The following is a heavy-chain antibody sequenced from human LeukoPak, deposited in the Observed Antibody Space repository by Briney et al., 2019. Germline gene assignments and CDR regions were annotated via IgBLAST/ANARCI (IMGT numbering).Heavy chain of an antibody. V-gene: IGHV1-58*02. J-gene: IGHJ5*02. D-gene: IGHD6-19*01. CDR3: AAVLGYGSGWTELFGT. CDR1: GFTFTSSA. Sequence: RASVKVSCKASGFTFTSSAMQWVRQARGQRLEWIGWIVVGSGNTNYAQKFQERVTITRDMSTSTAYMELSSLRSEDTAVYYCAAVLGYGSGWTELFGTWGQGTLVTVSS. CDR2: IVVGSGNT.